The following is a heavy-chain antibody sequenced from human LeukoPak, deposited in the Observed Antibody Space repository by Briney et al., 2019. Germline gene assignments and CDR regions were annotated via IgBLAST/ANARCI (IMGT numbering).Heavy chain of an antibody. CDR2: INPNSGGT. CDR3: ARARSLGVGATTYGY. D-gene: IGHD1-26*01. J-gene: IGHJ4*02. CDR1: GYTFTGYY. V-gene: IGHV1-2*02. Sequence: ASVKVSCKASGYTFTGYYMHWVRQAPGQGLEWMGWINPNSGGTNYAQKFQGRVTMTTDTSTSTAYMELRSLRSDDTAVYYCARARSLGVGATTYGYWGQGTLVTVSS.